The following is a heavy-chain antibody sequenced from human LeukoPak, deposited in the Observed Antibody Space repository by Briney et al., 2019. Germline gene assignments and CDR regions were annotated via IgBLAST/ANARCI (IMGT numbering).Heavy chain of an antibody. CDR1: GGSISSSNW. CDR2: IYHSGST. Sequence: PPETLSLTCAVSGGSISSSNWWSWVRQPPGKGLEWIGEIYHSGSTNYNPSLKSRVTISVDKSKNQFSLKLSSVTAADTAVYYCARGMGQWPYPEYFQHWGQGTLVTVSS. V-gene: IGHV4-4*03. D-gene: IGHD6-19*01. J-gene: IGHJ1*01. CDR3: ARGMGQWPYPEYFQH.